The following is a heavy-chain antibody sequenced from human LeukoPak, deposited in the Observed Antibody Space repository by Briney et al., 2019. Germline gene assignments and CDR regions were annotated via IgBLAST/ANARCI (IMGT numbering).Heavy chain of an antibody. D-gene: IGHD2-8*01. CDR2: INPNSGGT. J-gene: IGHJ6*02. V-gene: IGHV1-2*02. Sequence: ASVKVSCKASGYTFTGYYMHWVRQAPGQGLEWMGWINPNSGGTNYAQKFQGRVTMTRDTSTSTAYMELSRLRSDDTAVYYCARGNAEGGGGYYYGMDVWGQGTTVTVSS. CDR3: ARGNAEGGGGYYYGMDV. CDR1: GYTFTGYY.